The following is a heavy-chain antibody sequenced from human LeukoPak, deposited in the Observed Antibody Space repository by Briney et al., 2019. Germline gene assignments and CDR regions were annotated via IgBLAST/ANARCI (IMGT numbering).Heavy chain of an antibody. V-gene: IGHV4-34*01. CDR2: INHSGST. CDR1: GGSISSYY. Sequence: SETLSLTCTVSGGSISSYYWSWIRQPPGKGLEWIGEINHSGSTNYNPSLKSRVTISVDTSKNQFSLKLSSVTAEDTAVYYCASAVGEQQLVHVTDYWGQGTLVTVSS. D-gene: IGHD6-13*01. CDR3: ASAVGEQQLVHVTDY. J-gene: IGHJ4*02.